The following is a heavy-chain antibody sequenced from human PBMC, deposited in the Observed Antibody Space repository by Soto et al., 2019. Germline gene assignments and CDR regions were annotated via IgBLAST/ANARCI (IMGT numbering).Heavy chain of an antibody. D-gene: IGHD6-19*01. CDR2: TYYRSKWYN. CDR3: ARGGIAVAGIGRWFDP. J-gene: IGHJ5*02. Sequence: PSQTLSLTCAISGDSVSSNSAAWNWIRQSPSRGLEWLGRTYYRSKWYNDYAVSVKSRITINPDTSKNQFSLQLNSVTPEDTAVYYCARGGIAVAGIGRWFDPWGQGXLVTVYS. CDR1: GDSVSSNSAA. V-gene: IGHV6-1*01.